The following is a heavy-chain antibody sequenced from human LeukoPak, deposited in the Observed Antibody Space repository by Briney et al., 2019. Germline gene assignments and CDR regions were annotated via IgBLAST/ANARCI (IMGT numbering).Heavy chain of an antibody. D-gene: IGHD3-10*01. CDR2: ITSSSSYT. V-gene: IGHV3-21*04. CDR3: ARVWVLDAFDI. CDR1: GFTFSTYN. J-gene: IGHJ3*02. Sequence: PGGSLRLSCAASGFTFSTYNMNWVRQAPGKGLEWVSSITSSSSYTFYADSVKGRFTISRDNAKSSLYLQMNSLRAEDTAVYYCARVWVLDAFDIWGQGTMVTVSS.